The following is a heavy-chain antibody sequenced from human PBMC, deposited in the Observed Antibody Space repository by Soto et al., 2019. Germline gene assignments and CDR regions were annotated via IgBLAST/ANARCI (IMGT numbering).Heavy chain of an antibody. Sequence: QVQLQQWGAGLLKPSEPLSLTCAVYGGSFSGHFWSWIRQPPGKGLEWIGEINHSGSTNFNPSLKSRVTISVDTSKNQFSLKVNSLTAADTGVYYCARGISLIVEVQRDAPDKYYFDSWGQGTVVTASS. J-gene: IGHJ4*02. V-gene: IGHV4-34*01. D-gene: IGHD2-21*01. CDR1: GGSFSGHF. CDR3: ARGISLIVEVQRDAPDKYYFDS. CDR2: INHSGST.